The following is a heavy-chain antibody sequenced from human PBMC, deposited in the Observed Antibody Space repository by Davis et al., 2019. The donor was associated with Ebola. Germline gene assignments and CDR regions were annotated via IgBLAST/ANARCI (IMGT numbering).Heavy chain of an antibody. CDR2: INHSGST. V-gene: IGHV4-34*01. J-gene: IGHJ4*02. CDR1: GGSISSYY. D-gene: IGHD7-27*01. Sequence: SETLSLTCTVSGGSISSYYWSWIRQPPGKGLEWIGEINHSGSTNFNPSLKSRVIISVDTSKNQFSLNLSSVTAADTATYYCVRGRTWGIPDYWGQGTLVTVSS. CDR3: VRGRTWGIPDY.